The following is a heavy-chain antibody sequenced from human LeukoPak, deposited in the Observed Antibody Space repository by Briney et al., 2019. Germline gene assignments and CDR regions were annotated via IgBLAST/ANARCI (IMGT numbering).Heavy chain of an antibody. CDR1: GGSFSGYY. CDR3: ARVPSHYSSTSQDY. J-gene: IGHJ4*02. V-gene: IGHV4-34*01. Sequence: SETLSLTCAVYGGSFSGYYWSWIRQPPGKGLEWIGEINHSGSTNYNPPLKSRVTISVDTSKNQFSLKLSSVTAADTAVYYCARVPSHYSSTSQDYWGQGTLVTVSS. CDR2: INHSGST. D-gene: IGHD2-2*01.